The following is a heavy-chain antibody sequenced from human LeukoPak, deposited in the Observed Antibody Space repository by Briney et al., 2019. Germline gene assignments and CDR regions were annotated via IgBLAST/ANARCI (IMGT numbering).Heavy chain of an antibody. V-gene: IGHV3-21*01. Sequence: GGSLRLSCAASGFTFSSYSMNWVRQAPGKGLEWVSSISSSSSYIYYADSAKGRFTISRDNAKNSLYLQMNSLRAEDTAVYYCARDANGVPLGYWGQGTLVTVSS. CDR3: ARDANGVPLGY. CDR2: ISSSSSYI. J-gene: IGHJ4*02. CDR1: GFTFSSYS. D-gene: IGHD4-17*01.